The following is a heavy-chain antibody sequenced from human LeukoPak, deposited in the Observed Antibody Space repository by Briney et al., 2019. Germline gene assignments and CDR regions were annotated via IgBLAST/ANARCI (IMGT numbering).Heavy chain of an antibody. CDR3: ARHTVSRVGGDFDY. J-gene: IGHJ4*02. CDR1: GASIRSNY. Sequence: SESLSLTCTVSGASIRSNYWSWIRQPPGKGLEWIAFIHDNGNTNYNPSLNSRVTISLDTSKNQFSLKLTSVTAADTAVYYCARHTVSRVGGDFDYWGQGALVTVSS. V-gene: IGHV4-59*08. D-gene: IGHD3-10*01. CDR2: IHDNGNT.